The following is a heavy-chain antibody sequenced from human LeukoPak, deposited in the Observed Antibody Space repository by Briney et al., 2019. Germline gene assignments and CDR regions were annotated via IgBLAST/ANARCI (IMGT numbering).Heavy chain of an antibody. J-gene: IGHJ4*02. Sequence: SGTLSLTCGVSGGSISGTNWWSWVRQPPGQGLEWIGEISLTGGTNYNPSLNGRVTMSLDKSRNQLSLKLTSVTAADTAIYYCSRESGAFCPFGYWGQGTLVIVPP. D-gene: IGHD1-26*01. CDR1: GGSISGTNW. CDR2: ISLTGGT. CDR3: SRESGAFCPFGY. V-gene: IGHV4-4*02.